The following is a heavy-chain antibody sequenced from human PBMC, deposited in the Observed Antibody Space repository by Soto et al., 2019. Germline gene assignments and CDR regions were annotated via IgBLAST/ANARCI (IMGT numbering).Heavy chain of an antibody. CDR1: GYTFTSYG. Sequence: ASVKVSCKASGYTFTSYGIAWVRQAPGQGLAWMGWISGYNGDTNYAQQFQGRVTLTTDTSTSTAYLEVMTLRSDDTAVYYCAREGSYHDFDYWGLGTLVTVSS. J-gene: IGHJ4*02. V-gene: IGHV1-18*01. CDR3: AREGSYHDFDY. D-gene: IGHD3-22*01. CDR2: ISGYNGDT.